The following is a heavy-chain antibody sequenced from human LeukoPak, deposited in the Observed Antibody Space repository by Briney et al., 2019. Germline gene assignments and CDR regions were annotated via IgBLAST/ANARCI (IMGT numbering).Heavy chain of an antibody. V-gene: IGHV4-34*01. CDR2: INHSGST. CDR1: GGSFSGYY. J-gene: IGHJ4*02. CDR3: ARGPDVDTAMGIDY. D-gene: IGHD5-18*01. Sequence: SETLSLTCAVYGGSFSGYYWSWIRQPPGKGLEWIGEINHSGSTNYNPSLKSRVTISVDMSKNQFSLKLSSVTAADTAVYYCARGPDVDTAMGIDYWGQGTLVTVSS.